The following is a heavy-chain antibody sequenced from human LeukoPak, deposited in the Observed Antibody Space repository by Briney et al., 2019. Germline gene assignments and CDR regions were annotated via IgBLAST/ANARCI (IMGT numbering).Heavy chain of an antibody. Sequence: SQTLSLTCTVPGGSLSSGGDYWSWIRKHPGKGLEWIGYIYYSGSTYYNPSLKSRVTISVDTSKNQFSLELSSVTAADTAVYYCARAAWRGSNARDAFDIWGLGTMVTVSS. CDR2: IYYSGST. CDR3: ARAAWRGSNARDAFDI. V-gene: IGHV4-31*03. D-gene: IGHD4-23*01. CDR1: GGSLSSGGDY. J-gene: IGHJ3*02.